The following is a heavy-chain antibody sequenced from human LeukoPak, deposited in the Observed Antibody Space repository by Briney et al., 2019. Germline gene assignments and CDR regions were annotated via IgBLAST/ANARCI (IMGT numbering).Heavy chain of an antibody. V-gene: IGHV1-69*13. J-gene: IGHJ6*02. Sequence: SVKVSCKASGGTFSSYAISWVRQAPGQGLEWMGGIIPIFGTANYAQEFQGRVTITADESTSTAYMELSSLRSEDTAVYYCARGGEYGDYKDYGMDVWGQGTTVTVSS. CDR3: ARGGEYGDYKDYGMDV. CDR2: IIPIFGTA. CDR1: GGTFSSYA. D-gene: IGHD4-17*01.